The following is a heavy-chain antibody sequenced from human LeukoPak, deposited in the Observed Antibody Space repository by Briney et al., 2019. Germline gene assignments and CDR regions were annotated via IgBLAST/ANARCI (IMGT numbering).Heavy chain of an antibody. D-gene: IGHD6-25*01. CDR1: GASVTTYY. CDR3: ARDIRTVAATLYFDY. CDR2: VHSSGST. J-gene: IGHJ4*02. V-gene: IGHV4-59*02. Sequence: SETLSLTCTVSGASVTTYYWSWIRQSPGKELEWIANVHSSGSTFYNPSLKSRVTISIDTSKNQFSLKLTSVTTADTAVYYCARDIRTVAATLYFDYWGQGTLLTVSS.